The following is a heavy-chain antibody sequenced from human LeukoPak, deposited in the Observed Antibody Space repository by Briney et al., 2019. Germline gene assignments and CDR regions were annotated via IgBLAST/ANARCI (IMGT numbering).Heavy chain of an antibody. CDR3: ARGRYYYGSGSYSRHYYYGMDV. CDR2: ISSSGSTI. CDR1: GFTFSSYE. Sequence: PGGSLRLSCAASGFTFSSYEMNWVRQAPGKGLEWVSYISSSGSTIYYADSVKGRFTISRDNAKNSLYLKMTSLRAEDTAVYYCARGRYYYGSGSYSRHYYYGMDVWGKGTTVTVSS. J-gene: IGHJ6*04. V-gene: IGHV3-48*03. D-gene: IGHD3-10*01.